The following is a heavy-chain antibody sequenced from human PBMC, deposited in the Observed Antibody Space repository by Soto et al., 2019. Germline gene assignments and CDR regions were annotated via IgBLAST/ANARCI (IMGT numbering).Heavy chain of an antibody. J-gene: IGHJ4*02. CDR1: GYTFTNYY. Sequence: ASVKVSCKASGYTFTNYYMHWVRQAPGQGLEWMGIIEPSGGSKGYAQKFQGRVTMTRDTSTSTVYMDLSSLIFEDTAVYYCARGYDSSGYYWSHLDYPGRGTLVTVSS. CDR2: IEPSGGSK. D-gene: IGHD3-22*01. V-gene: IGHV1-46*01. CDR3: ARGYDSSGYYWSHLDY.